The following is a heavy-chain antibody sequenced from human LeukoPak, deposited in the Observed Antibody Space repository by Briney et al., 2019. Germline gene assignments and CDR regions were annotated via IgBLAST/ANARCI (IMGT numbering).Heavy chain of an antibody. CDR2: ISSSSSYI. D-gene: IGHD2-2*02. CDR1: GFTFSSYS. Sequence: GGSLRLSCAASGFTFSSYSMNWVRQAPGKGLEWVSSISSSSSYIYYADSVKGRFTISRDNAKNSLYLQMNSLRAEDTAVYYCARDKNQLLYSNWFGPWGQGTLVTVSS. V-gene: IGHV3-21*01. CDR3: ARDKNQLLYSNWFGP. J-gene: IGHJ5*02.